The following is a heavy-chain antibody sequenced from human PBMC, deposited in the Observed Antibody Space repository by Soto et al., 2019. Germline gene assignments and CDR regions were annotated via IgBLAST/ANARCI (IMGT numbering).Heavy chain of an antibody. V-gene: IGHV3-30*18. CDR1: GFTFSSYG. Sequence: GGSLRLSCAASGFTFSSYGMHWVRQAPGKGLEWVAVISYDGSNKYYADSVKGRFTISRDNSKNTLYLQMNSLRAEDTAVYYCAKAYWTTVDAGFQHWGQGTLVTVSS. J-gene: IGHJ1*01. CDR3: AKAYWTTVDAGFQH. CDR2: ISYDGSNK. D-gene: IGHD4-17*01.